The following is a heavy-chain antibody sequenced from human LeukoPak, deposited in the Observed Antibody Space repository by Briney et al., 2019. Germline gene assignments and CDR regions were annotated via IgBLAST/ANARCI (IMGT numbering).Heavy chain of an antibody. CDR3: ARGGVGATDYYYYYMDV. Sequence: TSQTLSLTCAISGDSVSSNSAAWNWIRQSPSRGLEWLGRTYYRSKWYNDYAVSVKSRITINPDTSKNQFSLQLNSVTPEDTAVYYCARGGVGATDYYYYYMDVWGKGTTVTVSS. V-gene: IGHV6-1*01. CDR2: TYYRSKWYN. D-gene: IGHD1-26*01. CDR1: GDSVSSNSAA. J-gene: IGHJ6*03.